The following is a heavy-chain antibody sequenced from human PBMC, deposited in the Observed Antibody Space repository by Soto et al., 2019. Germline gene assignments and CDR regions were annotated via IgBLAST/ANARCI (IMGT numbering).Heavy chain of an antibody. CDR2: MYYSGTT. Sequence: QLRLQESGPGLVRPSEPLSLTCTVSGGSISSGTYYWGWIRQSPGKGREWIGSMYYSGTTYYNPSLKSRATISVDMSKIQFSRKLSSVTAADTAVYLCTAVPPTSNGYSLDLWGQGTLVTVS. V-gene: IGHV4-39*01. D-gene: IGHD6-13*01. CDR3: TAVPPTSNGYSLDL. CDR1: GGSISSGTYY. J-gene: IGHJ3*01.